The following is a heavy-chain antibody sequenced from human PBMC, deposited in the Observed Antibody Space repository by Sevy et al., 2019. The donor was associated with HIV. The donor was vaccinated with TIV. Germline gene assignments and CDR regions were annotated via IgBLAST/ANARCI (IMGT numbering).Heavy chain of an antibody. CDR3: ATDSSGYFDY. Sequence: SETLSLTCAVSGGSISSGGYSWSWIRQPPGKGLEWIGYIYHSGSTYYNPSLKSRVTISGDRSKNQFSLKLSSVTAADTAVYYCATDSSGYFDYWGQGTLVTVSS. CDR2: IYHSGST. D-gene: IGHD3-22*01. CDR1: GGSISSGGYS. V-gene: IGHV4-30-2*01. J-gene: IGHJ4*02.